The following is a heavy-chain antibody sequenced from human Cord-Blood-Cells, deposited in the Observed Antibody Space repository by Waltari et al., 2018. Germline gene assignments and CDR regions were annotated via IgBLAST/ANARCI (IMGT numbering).Heavy chain of an antibody. CDR3: ATGQEYSSSFAFDI. CDR2: FDPEDGET. Sequence: QVQLVQSGAEVKKPGASVKVSCKVSGSTLPELSMHWVRQAPGKGLEWMGGFDPEDGETIYAQKFQGRVTMTEDTSTDTAYMELSSLRSEDTAVYYCATGQEYSSSFAFDIWGQGTMVTVSS. V-gene: IGHV1-24*01. D-gene: IGHD6-6*01. J-gene: IGHJ3*02. CDR1: GSTLPELS.